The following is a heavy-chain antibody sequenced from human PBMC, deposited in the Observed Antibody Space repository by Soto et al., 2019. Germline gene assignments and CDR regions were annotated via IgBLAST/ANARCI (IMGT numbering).Heavy chain of an antibody. CDR1: GFTFSTYG. Sequence: QVQLVQSGGGVVQPGGSLRLSCAASGFTFSTYGMHWVRQAPGKGLEWVAVIWYDGSKIYYADSVKGRFTISRDNSKSTLHLQMNSLRAEDTAVYYCARPLEQHQLGFGMDVWGQGSPVTVSS. CDR3: ARPLEQHQLGFGMDV. V-gene: IGHV3-33*01. CDR2: IWYDGSKI. J-gene: IGHJ6*01. D-gene: IGHD6-13*01.